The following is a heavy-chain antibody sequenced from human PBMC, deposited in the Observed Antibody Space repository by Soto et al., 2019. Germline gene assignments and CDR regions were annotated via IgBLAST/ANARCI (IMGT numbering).Heavy chain of an antibody. D-gene: IGHD5-12*01. CDR2: ISGSGGST. CDR1: GFTVSSNY. CDR3: AKDRGYSGYDWGAYYYYYGMDV. V-gene: IGHV3-23*01. Sequence: GSLRLSCAASGFTVSSNYMSWVRQARGKGLEWVSAISGSGGSTYYADSVKGRFTISRDNSKNTLYLQMNSLRAEDTAVYYCAKDRGYSGYDWGAYYYYYGMDVWGQGTTVTVSS. J-gene: IGHJ6*02.